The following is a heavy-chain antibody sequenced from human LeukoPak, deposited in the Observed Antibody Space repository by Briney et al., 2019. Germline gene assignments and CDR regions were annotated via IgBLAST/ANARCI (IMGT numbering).Heavy chain of an antibody. V-gene: IGHV4-30-2*01. J-gene: IGHJ4*02. D-gene: IGHD2-2*01. Sequence: PSETLSLTCAVSGGSISSGGYSWSWIRQPPGKGLEWIGYIYHSGSTYYNPSLKSRVTISVDGSKNQFSLKLSSVTAADTAVYYCARGVVVPAAIDYWGQGTLVTVSS. CDR3: ARGVVVPAAIDY. CDR2: IYHSGST. CDR1: GGSISSGGYS.